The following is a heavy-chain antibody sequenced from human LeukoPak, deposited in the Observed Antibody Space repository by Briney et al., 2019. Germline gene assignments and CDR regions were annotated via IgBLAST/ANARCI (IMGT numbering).Heavy chain of an antibody. CDR2: ISYSGST. CDR3: ARRDTTGYYAY. Sequence: SETLSLTCTVSGGSISSYYWNWIRQPPGKGLEWIGSISYSGSTNYNPSLESRVTISVDTSNNQFSLKLSSVTAADTAVYFCARRDTTGYYAYWGQGTLVTVSS. V-gene: IGHV4-59*01. J-gene: IGHJ4*02. D-gene: IGHD3-9*01. CDR1: GGSISSYY.